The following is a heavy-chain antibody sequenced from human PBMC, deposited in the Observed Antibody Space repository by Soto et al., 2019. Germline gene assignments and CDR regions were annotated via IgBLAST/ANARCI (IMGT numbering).Heavy chain of an antibody. J-gene: IGHJ4*02. D-gene: IGHD3-22*01. Sequence: VSLRLSCAASGFTFSSYWMSWVRQAPGKGLEWVANIKQDGSEKYYVDSVKGRFTISRDNAKNSLYLQMNSLRAEDTAVYYCARHGNYYDSSGYYYFDYWGQGTLVTVSS. CDR1: GFTFSSYW. CDR3: ARHGNYYDSSGYYYFDY. V-gene: IGHV3-7*01. CDR2: IKQDGSEK.